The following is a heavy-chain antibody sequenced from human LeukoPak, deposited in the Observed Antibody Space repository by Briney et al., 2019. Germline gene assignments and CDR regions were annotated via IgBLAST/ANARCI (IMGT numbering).Heavy chain of an antibody. J-gene: IGHJ4*02. V-gene: IGHV4-4*07. CDR3: ARGGLKWEPLDY. CDR1: GASISSYY. CDR2: IYTSGST. D-gene: IGHD1-26*01. Sequence: SETLSLTCTVSGASISSYYLSWIRQPAGKGLEWIGRIYTSGSTNYNPSLMSRATMSVDTSKKQFSLKLSSVTNADTAVYYCARGGLKWEPLDYWGQGTLVTVSS.